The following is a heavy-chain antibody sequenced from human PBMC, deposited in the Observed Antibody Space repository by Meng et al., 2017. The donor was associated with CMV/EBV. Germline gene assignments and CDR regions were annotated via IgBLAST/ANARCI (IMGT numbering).Heavy chain of an antibody. CDR2: IYTSGST. V-gene: IGHV4-4*07. J-gene: IGHJ4*02. Sequence: GQVTESGPGLGEPSGDLSPTCHGSGGSISRLQRRWSRQPAGKGLEWIGRIYTSGSTNYNPSLKSRVTMSVDTSKNQFSLKLSSVTAADAAVYYCARDSSGWYPHFDYWGQGTLVTVSS. CDR3: ARDSSGWYPHFDY. CDR1: GGSISRLQ. D-gene: IGHD6-19*01.